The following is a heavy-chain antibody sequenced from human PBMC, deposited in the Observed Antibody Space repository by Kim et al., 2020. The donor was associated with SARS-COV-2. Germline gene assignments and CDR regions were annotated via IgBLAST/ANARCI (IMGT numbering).Heavy chain of an antibody. Sequence: LKSRFTLSVDTTKNQFPLKLSSVTAADTAVYYCARGRDDYIWGSYRLFDYWGQGTLVTVSS. D-gene: IGHD3-16*02. CDR3: ARGRDDYIWGSYRLFDY. V-gene: IGHV4-39*01. J-gene: IGHJ4*02.